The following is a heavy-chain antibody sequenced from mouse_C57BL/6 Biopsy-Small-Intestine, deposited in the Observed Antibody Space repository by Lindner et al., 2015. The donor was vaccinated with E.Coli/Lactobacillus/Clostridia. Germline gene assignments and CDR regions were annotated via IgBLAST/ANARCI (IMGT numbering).Heavy chain of an antibody. D-gene: IGHD1-1*01. V-gene: IGHV1-5*01. CDR3: TRSTYGNHGDFDY. CDR1: GYTFTSYW. CDR2: IYPGDSDT. J-gene: IGHJ2*01. Sequence: VQLQESGTVLARPGTSVKMSCKASGYTFTSYWMHWVKQRPGQGLEWIGAIYPGDSDTRYNQKFKGKAKLTTVTSASNAYMEFSSLTNEDSAVYYCTRSTYGNHGDFDYWGQGTTLTVSS.